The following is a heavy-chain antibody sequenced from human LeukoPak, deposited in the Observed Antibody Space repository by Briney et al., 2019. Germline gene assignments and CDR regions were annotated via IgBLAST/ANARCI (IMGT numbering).Heavy chain of an antibody. Sequence: TGGSLRLSCAASGFTVSSNYMSWVRQAPGKGLEWVSVIYSGGSTYYADSVKGRFTISRDNSKNTLYLRMNSLRAEDTAVYYCARFDTKDAFDIWGQGTMVTVSS. V-gene: IGHV3-53*01. CDR1: GFTVSSNY. CDR2: IYSGGST. CDR3: ARFDTKDAFDI. D-gene: IGHD2-8*01. J-gene: IGHJ3*02.